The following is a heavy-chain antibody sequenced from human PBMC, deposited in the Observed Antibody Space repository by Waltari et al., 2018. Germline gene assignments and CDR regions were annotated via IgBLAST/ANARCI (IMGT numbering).Heavy chain of an antibody. J-gene: IGHJ4*02. CDR2: INAGNGNT. Sequence: QVQLVQSGAEVQKPGASVQVSCKASGYTFTSYAMHWLRQAPGQRLEWMGWINAGNGNTKYSQKFQGRVTITRDTSASTAYMELSSLRSEDTAVYYCARVNGRSSSWYVGYWGQGTLVTVSS. V-gene: IGHV1-3*01. CDR1: GYTFTSYA. D-gene: IGHD6-13*01. CDR3: ARVNGRSSSWYVGY.